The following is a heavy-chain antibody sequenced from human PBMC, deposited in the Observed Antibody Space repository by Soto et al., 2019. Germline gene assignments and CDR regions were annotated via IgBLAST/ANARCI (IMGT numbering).Heavy chain of an antibody. CDR3: AKALYSGSYGRFDY. J-gene: IGHJ4*02. Sequence: EVQLVESGGVVVQPGGSLRLSCAASGFTFDDYTMHWVRQAPGKGLEWVSLISWGGGSTYYADSVKGRFTISRDNSKNSLYLQMNSLRTEDTALYYCAKALYSGSYGRFDYWGQGTLVTVSS. CDR2: ISWGGGST. D-gene: IGHD1-26*01. V-gene: IGHV3-43*01. CDR1: GFTFDDYT.